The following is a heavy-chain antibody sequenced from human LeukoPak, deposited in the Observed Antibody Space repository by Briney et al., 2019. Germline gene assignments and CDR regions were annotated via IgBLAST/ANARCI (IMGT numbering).Heavy chain of an antibody. Sequence: SETLSLTCTVSGGSVSSGSSYWTWIRQPPGKGLEWIGYIYYSGTTNYNPSLKSRVAMSVDTSKNQFSLKLRSVTAADTAVYYCAKDTNPANMNLNFDYWGQGILVTVSS. D-gene: IGHD2/OR15-2a*01. CDR1: GGSVSSGSSY. J-gene: IGHJ4*02. V-gene: IGHV4-61*01. CDR3: AKDTNPANMNLNFDY. CDR2: IYYSGTT.